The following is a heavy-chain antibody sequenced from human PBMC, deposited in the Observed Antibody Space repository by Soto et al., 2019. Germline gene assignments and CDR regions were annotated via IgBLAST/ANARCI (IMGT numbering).Heavy chain of an antibody. CDR1: GFTFRDFY. J-gene: IGHJ4*02. Sequence: GGSLRLSCAASGFTFRDFYMSWIRQAPGKGLEWVSHISTYGSPIDYADSVKGRFTISRDNAKDSLYLQMNSLRGEDTAVYYCARGPQPHYYDTSGSKIEYWGQGTLVTVSS. D-gene: IGHD3-22*01. CDR3: ARGPQPHYYDTSGSKIEY. CDR2: ISTYGSPI. V-gene: IGHV3-11*01.